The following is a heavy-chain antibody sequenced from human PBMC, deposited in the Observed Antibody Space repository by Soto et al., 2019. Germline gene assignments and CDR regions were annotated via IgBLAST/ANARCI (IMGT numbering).Heavy chain of an antibody. V-gene: IGHV3-21*01. Sequence: GWSLRLSCAASEFTFISCSMNWVRQAPGKGLEWVSSISSSSSYIYYADSVKGRFTISRDNAKNSLYLQMNSLRAEDTAVYYCASVGKGGGFDYWGQGTLVTVSS. CDR1: EFTFISCS. J-gene: IGHJ4*02. CDR3: ASVGKGGGFDY. CDR2: ISSSSSYI. D-gene: IGHD2-15*01.